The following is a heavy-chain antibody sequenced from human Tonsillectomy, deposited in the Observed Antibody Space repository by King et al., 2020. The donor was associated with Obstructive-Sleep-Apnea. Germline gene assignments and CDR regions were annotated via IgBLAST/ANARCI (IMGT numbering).Heavy chain of an antibody. CDR2: INSDGSST. Sequence: VQLVESGGGLVQPGGSLRLSCAASGFTFSSYWMQWVRQAPGTGLGWVSRINSDGSSTTYADSVEGRFTISRDNAKNTLFLQMNSLRAADTVVYYCARVAFSSPHFYYCGMDVWGQGTTVTVSS. D-gene: IGHD3-3*02. CDR3: ARVAFSSPHFYYCGMDV. J-gene: IGHJ6*02. V-gene: IGHV3-74*03. CDR1: GFTFSSYW.